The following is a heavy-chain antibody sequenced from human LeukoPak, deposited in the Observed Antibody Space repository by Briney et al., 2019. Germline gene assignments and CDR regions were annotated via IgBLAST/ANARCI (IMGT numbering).Heavy chain of an antibody. J-gene: IGHJ4*02. CDR1: GGSNSSSSYY. Sequence: SETLSLTCTVSGGSNSSSSYYWGWIRQPPGKGLEWIGSIYYSGSTYYNPSLKSRVTISVDRSKNQFSLKLSSVTAADTAVYYCARDRLSGSTYWGQGTLVTVSS. CDR2: IYYSGST. D-gene: IGHD1-26*01. V-gene: IGHV4-39*07. CDR3: ARDRLSGSTY.